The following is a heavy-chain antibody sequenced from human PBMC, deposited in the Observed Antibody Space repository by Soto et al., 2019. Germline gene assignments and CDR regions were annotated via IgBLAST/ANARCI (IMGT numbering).Heavy chain of an antibody. D-gene: IGHD1-26*01. CDR3: ARGAPDRELTGGFDY. J-gene: IGHJ4*02. V-gene: IGHV3-48*02. CDR1: GFTFSSDS. CDR2: ISSSSSDK. Sequence: EVQLVESGGGLVQPGGSLRLSCAVSGFTFSSDSINWVRQAPGKGLEWVSYISSSSSDKYYADSVKGRFTIARDNAKNSLYLQMNSLRDEDTAVYYCARGAPDRELTGGFDYWGQGTLVTVSS.